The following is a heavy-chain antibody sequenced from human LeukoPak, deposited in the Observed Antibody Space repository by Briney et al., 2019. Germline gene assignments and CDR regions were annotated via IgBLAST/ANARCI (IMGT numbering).Heavy chain of an antibody. CDR1: GGSFSGYY. J-gene: IGHJ5*02. CDR3: ARARRGSSWFSWFDP. CDR2: INHSGST. Sequence: SETLSLTCAVYGGSFSGYYWSWIRQPPGKGLEWIGEINHSGSTNYNPSLKSRVTISVDTSKNQFSLKLSSVTAADTAVYYCARARRGSSWFSWFDPWGQGTLVTASS. V-gene: IGHV4-34*01. D-gene: IGHD6-13*01.